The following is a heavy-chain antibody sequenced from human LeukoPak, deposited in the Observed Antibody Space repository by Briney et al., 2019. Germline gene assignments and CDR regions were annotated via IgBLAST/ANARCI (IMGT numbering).Heavy chain of an antibody. V-gene: IGHV5-51*01. CDR2: IYPDDSNT. J-gene: IGHJ4*02. CDR1: GYSFTSYW. D-gene: IGHD2-21*02. CDR3: ARVTYAEADY. Sequence: GESLKISCKGSGYSFTSYWIGWVRQMPGKGLEWMALIYPDDSNTKYSPPFQGQVSDSVDKSTNTAYLQWGSLKASDTAMYYCARVTYAEADYWGQGTMVTVSS.